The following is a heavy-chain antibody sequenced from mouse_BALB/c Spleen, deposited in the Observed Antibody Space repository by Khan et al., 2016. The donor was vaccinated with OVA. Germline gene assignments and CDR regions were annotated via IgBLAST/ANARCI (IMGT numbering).Heavy chain of an antibody. Sequence: VQLKQSGPELVQPSPSLTMSCKASGYTFTTYVMHWVTQKPGQGLEWIGYISPNSDGSKYTDKFTGKATLTSDKYSSTAYMVLSSLTSEESAVYYGLWYIYCYGSDDEGFAYWGQVTLVTVAA. V-gene: IGHV1S136*01. CDR3: LWYIYCYGSDDEGFAY. J-gene: IGHJ3*01. CDR1: GYTFTTYV. D-gene: IGHD1-1*01. CDR2: ISPNSDGS.